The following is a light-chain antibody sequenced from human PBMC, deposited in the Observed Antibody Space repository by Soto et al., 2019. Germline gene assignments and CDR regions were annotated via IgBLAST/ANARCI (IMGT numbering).Light chain of an antibody. CDR2: LNSDGSH. CDR3: QTWGTGIQGV. J-gene: IGLJ2*01. V-gene: IGLV4-69*01. CDR1: SGHSSYA. Sequence: QLVLPQSPSASASLGASVKLTCTLSSGHSSYAIAWHQQQPEKGPRYLMKLNSDGSHSKGDGSPDRFSGSSSGAERYLTISSLQSEDEADYYCQTWGTGIQGVFGGGTQLTVL.